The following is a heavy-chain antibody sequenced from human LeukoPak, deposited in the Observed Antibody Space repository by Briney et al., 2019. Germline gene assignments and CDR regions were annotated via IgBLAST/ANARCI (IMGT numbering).Heavy chain of an antibody. Sequence: SETLSLTCAVYGGSFSGYYWSWIRQPPGKGLEWIGEINHSGSTNYNPSLKSRVTISVDTSKNQFSLKLSSVTAADTAVYYCARDPWGGGAFDIWGQGTMVTVSS. CDR3: ARDPWGGGAFDI. CDR2: INHSGST. V-gene: IGHV4-34*01. D-gene: IGHD3-16*01. CDR1: GGSFSGYY. J-gene: IGHJ3*02.